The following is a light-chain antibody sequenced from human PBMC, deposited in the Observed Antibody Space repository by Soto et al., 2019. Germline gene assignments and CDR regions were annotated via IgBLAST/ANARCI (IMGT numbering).Light chain of an antibody. J-gene: IGKJ5*01. V-gene: IGKV1-39*01. Sequence: DIQMTQSPSSLSASVGDRVTITCRASQSISSYLNWYQQKPGKAPKLLIYAASSLQSGVPSRFSGSGSGTDFTLTTSSLQPEDFATYYCQQSYSTPITFGQGTRLEMK. CDR1: QSISSY. CDR2: AAS. CDR3: QQSYSTPIT.